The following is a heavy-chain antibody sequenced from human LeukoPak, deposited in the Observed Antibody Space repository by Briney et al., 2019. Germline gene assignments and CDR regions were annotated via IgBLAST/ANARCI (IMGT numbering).Heavy chain of an antibody. D-gene: IGHD1-14*01. CDR2: IWYDGSNK. V-gene: IGHV3-33*01. CDR3: ARDTEYPFDY. Sequence: GGSLRLSCAASGFTFSSYGMHWVRQAPGKGLEWVAVIWYDGSNKYYADTVKGRFTISRDNPKNTLYLQMNSLRAEDTAVYYCARDTEYPFDYWGQGTLVTVSS. CDR1: GFTFSSYG. J-gene: IGHJ4*02.